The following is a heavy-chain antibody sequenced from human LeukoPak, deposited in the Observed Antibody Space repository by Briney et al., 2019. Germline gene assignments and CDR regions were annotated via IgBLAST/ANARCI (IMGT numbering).Heavy chain of an antibody. CDR2: IYTSGST. D-gene: IGHD5-24*01. CDR3: ARGSRGATENYYYYMDV. CDR1: GGSISSYY. J-gene: IGHJ6*03. V-gene: IGHV4-4*07. Sequence: SETLSLTCTVSGGSISSYYWSWIRQPAGKGLEWIGRIYTSGSTNYNPSLKSRVTMSVDTSKNQFSLKLSSVTAADTAVYYCARGSRGATENYYYYMDVWGKGTTVTVSS.